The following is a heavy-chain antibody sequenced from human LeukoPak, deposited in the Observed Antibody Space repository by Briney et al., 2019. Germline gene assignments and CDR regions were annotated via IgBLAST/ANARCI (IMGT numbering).Heavy chain of an antibody. CDR2: IDWDDDK. CDR3: AHRWSSSWYNVFRENYFDY. J-gene: IGHJ4*02. Sequence: SGPTLVNPTQTLTLTCTFSGFSLSTSAMCVSWIRQPPGKALEWLARIDWDDDKYYSTSQKTRLTISKDTSKNQVVLTMTNMDPVDTATYYCAHRWSSSWYNVFRENYFDYWGQGILVTVSS. D-gene: IGHD6-13*01. V-gene: IGHV2-70*12. CDR1: GFSLSTSAMC.